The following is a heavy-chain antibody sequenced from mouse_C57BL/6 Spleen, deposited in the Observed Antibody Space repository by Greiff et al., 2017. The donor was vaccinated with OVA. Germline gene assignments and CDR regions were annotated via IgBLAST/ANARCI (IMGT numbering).Heavy chain of an antibody. CDR3: ARVRQEYFDD. J-gene: IGHJ1*03. V-gene: IGHV5-17*01. CDR2: ISSGSSTI. CDR1: GFTFSDYG. D-gene: IGHD1-2*01. Sequence: EVKLVESGGGLVKPGASLKLSCAASGFTFSDYGMHWVRQAPEKGLEWVAYISSGSSTIYYADTVKGRSTISRDNATNTLFLQMTRRRSEDTANAYCARVRQEYFDDWGTGTTVTVSS.